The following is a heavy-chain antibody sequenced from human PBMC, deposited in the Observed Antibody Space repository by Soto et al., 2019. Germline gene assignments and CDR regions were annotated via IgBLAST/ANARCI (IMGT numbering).Heavy chain of an antibody. J-gene: IGHJ4*02. V-gene: IGHV3-23*01. CDR3: ASRWLVEYFFDH. Sequence: VQLLESGGGLVQPGGSLRLSCVASGFTFTNNAMTWVRQAPGKGLEWVSGISGSGGSTYYSDSVKGRFTISRDNSKNTLYLQMNSLRAEDTAIYYCASRWLVEYFFDHWGQGTLVTVSS. CDR2: ISGSGGST. CDR1: GFTFTNNA. D-gene: IGHD6-19*01.